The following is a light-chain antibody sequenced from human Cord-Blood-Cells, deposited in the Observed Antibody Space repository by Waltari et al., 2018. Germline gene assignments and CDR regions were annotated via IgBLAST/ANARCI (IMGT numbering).Light chain of an antibody. Sequence: DIVMTQSPESLAVSLGERATIHCTSSQSVLYSSNNKNYLAWYQQKPGQPPKLLIHWASTRESGVPDRFSGSGSGTDFTLTISSLQAEDVAVYYCQQYYSTPQTFGQGTKLEIK. CDR2: WAS. CDR1: QSVLYSSNNKNY. J-gene: IGKJ2*01. CDR3: QQYYSTPQT. V-gene: IGKV4-1*01.